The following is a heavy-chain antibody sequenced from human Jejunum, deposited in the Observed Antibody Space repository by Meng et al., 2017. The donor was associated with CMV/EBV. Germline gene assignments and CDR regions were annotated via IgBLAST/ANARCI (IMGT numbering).Heavy chain of an antibody. CDR1: GDSVSTNRAA. V-gene: IGHV6-1*01. J-gene: IGHJ4*02. CDR3: AREAARSFAS. D-gene: IGHD6-6*01. Sequence: AIFGDSVSTNRAAWNWIRKSPSRGLEWLGRTYYRSEWYNDYAVSVRGRININPDTTKNLFSLHLTSMTPEDTAVYYCAREAARSFASWGQGTLVTVSS. CDR2: TYYRSEWYN.